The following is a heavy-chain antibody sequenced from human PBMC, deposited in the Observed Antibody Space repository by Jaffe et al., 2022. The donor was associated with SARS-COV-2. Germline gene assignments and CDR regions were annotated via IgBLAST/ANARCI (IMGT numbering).Heavy chain of an antibody. V-gene: IGHV3-23*01. J-gene: IGHJ6*02. CDR1: GFTFSSYA. D-gene: IGHD3-10*01. CDR3: AKTLRDYYDSGSYYNGVWAGMDV. CDR2: LSGSGGNT. Sequence: EVQLLESGGGLVQPGGSLRLSCAATGFTFSSYAMTWVRQAPGKGLEWVSALSGSGGNTYYADSVKGRFIISRDSSKNTLYLQMNSLRAEDTAVYYCAKTLRDYYDSGSYYNGVWAGMDVWGQGTTVTVSS.